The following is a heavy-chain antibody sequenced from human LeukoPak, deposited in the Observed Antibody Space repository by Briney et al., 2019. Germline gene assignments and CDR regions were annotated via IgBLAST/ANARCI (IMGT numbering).Heavy chain of an antibody. V-gene: IGHV1-18*01. Sequence: VASVKVSCKASGYTFTSYGISWVRQAPGQGLEWMGWISAYNGNTNYAHKLQGRVTMTTDTSTSTAYMELRSLRSDDTAVHYCARAFSTGKVGATFDMGADYWGQGTLVTVSS. CDR1: GYTFTSYG. J-gene: IGHJ4*02. CDR2: ISAYNGNT. D-gene: IGHD1-26*01. CDR3: ARAFSTGKVGATFDMGADY.